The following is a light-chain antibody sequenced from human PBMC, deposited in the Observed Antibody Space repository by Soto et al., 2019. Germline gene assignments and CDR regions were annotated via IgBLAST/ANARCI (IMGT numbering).Light chain of an antibody. J-gene: IGKJ2*01. CDR1: QSISSW. Sequence: DIQMTQSPSTLSASVGDRVTITCRASQSISSWLAWYQQKPGKAPKLLIYDASSLESGVPSRFSRCGSGTEFTLTLRSLHPDDFATYYCQQYNSYLYTFGQGTKLEIK. CDR2: DAS. CDR3: QQYNSYLYT. V-gene: IGKV1-5*01.